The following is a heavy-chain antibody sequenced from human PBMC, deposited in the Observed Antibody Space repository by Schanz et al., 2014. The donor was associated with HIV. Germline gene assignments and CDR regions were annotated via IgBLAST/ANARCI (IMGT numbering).Heavy chain of an antibody. Sequence: EVQLLESGGGLVQPGGSLRLSCAASGFTFSSYWMHWVRQAPGKGLVWVSRINSDGSSTNYADSVKGRFTISRDNSKNTLYVELNSLRPEDTAVYYCAKDGSRKVRFLEGPGYYLDHWGQGALVTVSS. D-gene: IGHD3-3*01. CDR3: AKDGSRKVRFLEGPGYYLDH. V-gene: IGHV3-74*01. J-gene: IGHJ4*02. CDR2: INSDGSST. CDR1: GFTFSSYW.